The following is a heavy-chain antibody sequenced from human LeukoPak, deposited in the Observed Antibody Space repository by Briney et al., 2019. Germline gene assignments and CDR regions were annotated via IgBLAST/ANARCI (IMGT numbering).Heavy chain of an antibody. D-gene: IGHD4-17*01. CDR2: INSGGSVT. Sequence: GGSLRLSCAASGFSFSTYIMNWVRQAPGKGLEWVAIINSGGSVTYYADSVRGRFTISRDNAKNSLYLQMNSLRDEDTAVYYCVRDNDDYKDDDFVYAFDIWGQGTMVTVSS. CDR1: GFSFSTYI. V-gene: IGHV3-48*02. J-gene: IGHJ3*02. CDR3: VRDNDDYKDDDFVYAFDI.